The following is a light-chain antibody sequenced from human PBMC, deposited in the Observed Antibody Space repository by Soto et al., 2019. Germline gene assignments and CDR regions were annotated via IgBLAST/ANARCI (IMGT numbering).Light chain of an antibody. J-gene: IGKJ1*01. V-gene: IGKV2-30*01. Sequence: DVVMTQSPLSLSVTLGQAASISCRSSQSLVNTDGDTNLNWFQQRPGQSPRRLIYRVSNRDSGVPDRFSGSGSGTEFTLKISRVEADDVGVYYCVQGAHWPPTFGQGTKVEIK. CDR1: QSLVNTDGDTN. CDR3: VQGAHWPPT. CDR2: RVS.